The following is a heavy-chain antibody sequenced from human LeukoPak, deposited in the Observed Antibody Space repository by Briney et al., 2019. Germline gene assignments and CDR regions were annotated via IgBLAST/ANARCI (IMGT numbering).Heavy chain of an antibody. CDR3: ARVPSYGDYEYYFDY. Sequence: ASVKVSCKASGYTFTGYYMHWVRQAPGQGLEWMGWINPNSGGTNYAQKFQGRVTMTRDTSISTAYMELSRLRSDDTAVYHCARVPSYGDYEYYFDYWGQGTLVTVSS. CDR1: GYTFTGYY. J-gene: IGHJ4*02. CDR2: INPNSGGT. D-gene: IGHD4-17*01. V-gene: IGHV1-2*02.